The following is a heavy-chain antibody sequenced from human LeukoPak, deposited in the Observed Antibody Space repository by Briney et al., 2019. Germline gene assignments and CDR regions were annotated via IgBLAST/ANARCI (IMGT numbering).Heavy chain of an antibody. CDR3: ARDLSRYYDSSGYYLDAFDI. D-gene: IGHD3-22*01. CDR2: IYYSGST. CDR1: GVSISSSSYF. J-gene: IGHJ3*02. Sequence: SETLSLTCTVSGVSISSSSYFWVWIRQPPGKGLEWIGSIYYSGSTYYNPSLKSRVTISVDTSKTQFSLKLSSVTAADTAVYYCARDLSRYYDSSGYYLDAFDIWGQGTMVTVSS. V-gene: IGHV4-39*07.